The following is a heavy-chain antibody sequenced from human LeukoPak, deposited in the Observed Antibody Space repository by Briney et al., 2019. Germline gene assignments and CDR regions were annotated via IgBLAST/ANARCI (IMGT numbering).Heavy chain of an antibody. CDR1: GFTFSSYA. CDR2: ISGSGGST. V-gene: IGHV3-23*01. Sequence: EGSLRLSCAASGFTFSSYAMSWVRQAPGKGLEWVSAISGSGGSTYYADSVKGRFTISRDNAKNSLYLQMNSLRAEDTAVYYCAREREYYYDSSGYYPHDAFDIWGQGTMVTVSS. D-gene: IGHD3-22*01. J-gene: IGHJ3*02. CDR3: AREREYYYDSSGYYPHDAFDI.